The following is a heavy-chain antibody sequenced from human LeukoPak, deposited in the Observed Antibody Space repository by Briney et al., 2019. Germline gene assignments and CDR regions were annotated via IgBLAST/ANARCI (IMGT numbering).Heavy chain of an antibody. CDR2: INHSGST. CDR3: ARAGVLGYSSSWYPLDY. CDR1: GGSFSGYY. J-gene: IGHJ4*02. D-gene: IGHD6-13*01. Sequence: SETLSLTCAVYGGSFSGYYWSWIRQPPGKGLEWIGEINHSGSTNYNPSLKSRVTISVDTSKNQFSLKLSSVTAADTAVYYCARAGVLGYSSSWYPLDYWGQGTLVTVSS. V-gene: IGHV4-34*01.